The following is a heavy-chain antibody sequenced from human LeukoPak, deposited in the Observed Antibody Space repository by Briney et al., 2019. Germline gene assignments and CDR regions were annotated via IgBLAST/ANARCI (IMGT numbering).Heavy chain of an antibody. CDR2: IYYSGST. CDR3: ARERSSSYYMDV. Sequence: SETLSLTCTVPGGSISSHYWSWIRQPPGKGLEWIGVIYYSGSTNYNPSLKSRVTISVDTSKNQFSLTLSSVTAADTAVYYCARERSSSYYMDVWGKGTTVTVSS. D-gene: IGHD6-6*01. V-gene: IGHV4-59*11. CDR1: GGSISSHY. J-gene: IGHJ6*03.